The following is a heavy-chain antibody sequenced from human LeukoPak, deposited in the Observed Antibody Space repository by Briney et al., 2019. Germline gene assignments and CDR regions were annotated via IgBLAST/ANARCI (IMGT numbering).Heavy chain of an antibody. D-gene: IGHD3-22*01. CDR3: ARPTTDSSGYYYPL. Sequence: GESLKISWKGSGYSFTSCWLGWVRQMPGKGLEWMGIMYPGESNTRYSPSFQGQVTISADKSISTAYLQWSSLKASDTAMYYCARPTTDSSGYYYPLWGQGTLVAVSS. V-gene: IGHV5-51*01. CDR2: MYPGESNT. CDR1: GYSFTSCW. J-gene: IGHJ4*02.